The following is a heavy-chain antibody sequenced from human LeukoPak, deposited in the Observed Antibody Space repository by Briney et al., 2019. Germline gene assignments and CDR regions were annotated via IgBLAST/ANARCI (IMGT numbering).Heavy chain of an antibody. CDR2: ISGSGGST. CDR1: GFTFSSYA. Sequence: GGSLRLPCAASGFTFSSYAMSWVRQAPGKGLEWVSVISGSGGSTYYADSVKGRFTISRDNSKNTQYLQMDSLRAEDTAVYYCAKSRYYDILTGYYDYWGQGTLVTVSS. CDR3: AKSRYYDILTGYYDY. D-gene: IGHD3-9*01. J-gene: IGHJ4*02. V-gene: IGHV3-23*01.